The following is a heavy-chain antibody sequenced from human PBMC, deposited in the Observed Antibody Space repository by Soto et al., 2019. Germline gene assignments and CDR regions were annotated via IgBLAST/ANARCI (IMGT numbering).Heavy chain of an antibody. V-gene: IGHV1-46*01. D-gene: IGHD6-13*01. CDR2: INPSGGST. CDR3: AREASSSWYLNVPDWFDP. CDR1: GYTFTSYY. Sequence: QVQLVQSGAEVKKPGASVKVSCKASGYTFTSYYMHWVRQAPGQGLEWMGIINPSGGSTSYAKKFQGRVTMTRDTSTSTVYMELSSLRSEDTAVYYCAREASSSWYLNVPDWFDPWGQGTLVTVSS. J-gene: IGHJ5*02.